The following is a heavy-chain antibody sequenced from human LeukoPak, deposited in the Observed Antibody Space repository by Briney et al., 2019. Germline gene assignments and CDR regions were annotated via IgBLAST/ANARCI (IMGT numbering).Heavy chain of an antibody. CDR1: GYTLTELS. D-gene: IGHD1-1*01. CDR3: ATSGLGLVGTHAFDI. Sequence: ASVTVSCTVSGYTLTELSMHWVRQAPGKGLEWMGGFDPEDGETIYAQKFQGRVTMTEDTSTDTAYMELSSLRSEDTAVYYCATSGLGLVGTHAFDIWGQGTMVTVSS. V-gene: IGHV1-24*01. J-gene: IGHJ3*02. CDR2: FDPEDGET.